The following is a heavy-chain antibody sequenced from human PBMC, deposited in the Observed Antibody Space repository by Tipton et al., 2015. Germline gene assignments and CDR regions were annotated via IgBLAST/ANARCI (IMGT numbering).Heavy chain of an antibody. J-gene: IGHJ6*02. CDR3: ARKPSGPGDYYYYGMDV. D-gene: IGHD6-19*01. V-gene: IGHV4-59*01. CDR1: GGSINSYY. CDR2: IYYSGNT. Sequence: LRLSCTVSGGSINSYYWNWIRQPPGKGLEWIGYIYYSGNTNYNPSLKSRVTISIDTSENQFSLNLSSVTAADAAVYYCARKPSGPGDYYYYGMDVWGQGTTVTVSS.